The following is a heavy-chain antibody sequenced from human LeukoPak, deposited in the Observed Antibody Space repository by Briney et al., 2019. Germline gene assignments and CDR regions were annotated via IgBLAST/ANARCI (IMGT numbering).Heavy chain of an antibody. D-gene: IGHD6-13*01. CDR1: GFTFSSYS. CDR2: ISSSSSYI. V-gene: IGHV3-21*01. J-gene: IGHJ4*02. Sequence: GGSLRLSCAASGFTFSSYSMKWGRQAPGKGVEWVSSISSSSSYIYYADSVKGRFTISRDNAKNSLYLQMNSLRAEDTAVYYRARGDREAAGKADYWGQGTLVTVSS. CDR3: ARGDREAAGKADY.